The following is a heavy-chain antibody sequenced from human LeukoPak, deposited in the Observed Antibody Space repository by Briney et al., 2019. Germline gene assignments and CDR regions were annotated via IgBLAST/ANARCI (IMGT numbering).Heavy chain of an antibody. CDR1: GFTFDDYA. Sequence: GGSLRLSCAASGFTFDDYAMHWVRQAPGKGLEWVSGISWNSGSIGYADSVKGRFTISRDNAKNSLYLQMNSLRAEDTALYYCAKDSFDYYDSSGYYSPLGPLQLDYWGQGTLVTVSS. D-gene: IGHD3-22*01. V-gene: IGHV3-9*01. J-gene: IGHJ4*02. CDR3: AKDSFDYYDSSGYYSPLGPLQLDY. CDR2: ISWNSGSI.